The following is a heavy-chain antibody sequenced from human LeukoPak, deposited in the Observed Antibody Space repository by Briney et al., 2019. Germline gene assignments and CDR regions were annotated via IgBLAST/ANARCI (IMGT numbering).Heavy chain of an antibody. J-gene: IGHJ2*01. Sequence: GGSLRLSCAASGFIFTHYGFHWVRQAPGKGLEWVAVIGVDGTMKCYAESVKGRFTISRDNSRNTLYLQMNSLRAEDTAVYYCVLVVVPAAVWHFDLWGRGTLVTVSS. CDR1: GFIFTHYG. CDR2: IGVDGTMK. CDR3: VLVVVPAAVWHFDL. D-gene: IGHD2-2*01. V-gene: IGHV3-33*01.